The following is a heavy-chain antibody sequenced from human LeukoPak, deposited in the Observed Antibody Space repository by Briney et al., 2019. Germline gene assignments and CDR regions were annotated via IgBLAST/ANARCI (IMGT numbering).Heavy chain of an antibody. V-gene: IGHV1-2*02. D-gene: IGHD3-3*01. J-gene: IGHJ4*02. Sequence: GASVKVSCKASGYTFTDHYIHWVRQVPGQGLEWMGWINPSSGGTNSALKFQGRVTMTRDTSITTAYVEMNRLTSDDTAVYYCARGGGTIFGVADYWAQGTLVTVSS. CDR3: ARGGGTIFGVADY. CDR2: INPSSGGT. CDR1: GYTFTDHY.